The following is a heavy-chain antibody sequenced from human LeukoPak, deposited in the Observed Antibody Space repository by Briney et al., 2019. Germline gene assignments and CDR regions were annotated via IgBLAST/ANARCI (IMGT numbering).Heavy chain of an antibody. CDR1: GYTLTELC. J-gene: IGHJ4*02. V-gene: IGHV1-24*01. D-gene: IGHD5-18*01. CDR3: ATDGKWIQLGGGDWDRDY. Sequence: ASVKVSCKVSGYTLTELCMHWVRQAPGKGLEWMGGFDPEDGETIYAQKFQGRVTMTEDTSTDTAYMELSSLRSEDTAVYYCATDGKWIQLGGGDWDRDYWGQGTLVTVSS. CDR2: FDPEDGET.